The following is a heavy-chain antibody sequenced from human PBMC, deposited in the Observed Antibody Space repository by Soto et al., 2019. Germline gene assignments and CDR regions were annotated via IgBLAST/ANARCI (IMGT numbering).Heavy chain of an antibody. CDR3: ARDDWPYGSGSYYNFWEPQWGYYYGMDV. CDR2: ISYDGSNK. D-gene: IGHD3-10*01. Sequence: GGSLRLSCAASGFTFSSYAMHWVRQAPGKGLEWVAVISYDGSNKYYADSVKGRFTISRDNSKNTLYLQMNSLRAEDTAVYYCARDDWPYGSGSYYNFWEPQWGYYYGMDVRGQGTTVTVSS. J-gene: IGHJ6*02. CDR1: GFTFSSYA. V-gene: IGHV3-30-3*01.